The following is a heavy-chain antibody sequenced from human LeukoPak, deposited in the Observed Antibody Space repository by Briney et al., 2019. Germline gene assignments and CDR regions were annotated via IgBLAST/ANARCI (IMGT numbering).Heavy chain of an antibody. D-gene: IGHD5-18*01. Sequence: SETLSLTCTVSGGSISSYYWSWIRQPPGKGLEWIGYIYYSGSTNYNPSLKSRVTISVDTSKNQFSLKLSSVTAADTAVYYCARSGYSYGLIYWGQGTLATVSS. J-gene: IGHJ4*02. CDR3: ARSGYSYGLIY. CDR1: GGSISSYY. V-gene: IGHV4-59*01. CDR2: IYYSGST.